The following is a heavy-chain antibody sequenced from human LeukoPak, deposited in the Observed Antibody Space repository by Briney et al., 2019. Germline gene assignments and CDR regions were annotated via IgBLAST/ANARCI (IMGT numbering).Heavy chain of an antibody. CDR1: GFTFSSYA. V-gene: IGHV3-23*01. J-gene: IGHJ4*02. CDR2: ISDSGGST. CDR3: AKKPSSGYYYIDY. D-gene: IGHD3-22*01. Sequence: PGGSLRLSCAASGFTFSSYAMSWVRQAPGKGLEWVSTISDSGGSTYYADSVKGRFTISTDNSKNTLYLQMNSLRAEDTAVYCCAKKPSSGYYYIDYWGQGTLVTVSS.